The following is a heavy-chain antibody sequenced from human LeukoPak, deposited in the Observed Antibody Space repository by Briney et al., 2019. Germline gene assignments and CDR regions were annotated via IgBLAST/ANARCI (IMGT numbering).Heavy chain of an antibody. J-gene: IGHJ4*02. CDR2: IYHSGST. CDR1: GYSISSGYY. CDR3: AREGGIAAVGVDY. D-gene: IGHD6-25*01. Sequence: PSETLSLTCTVSGYSISSGYYWGWIRQPPGKGLEWIGSIYHSGSTYYNPSLKSRVTISVDTSKNQFSLKLSSVTAADTAVYYCAREGGIAAVGVDYWGQGTLVTVSS. V-gene: IGHV4-38-2*02.